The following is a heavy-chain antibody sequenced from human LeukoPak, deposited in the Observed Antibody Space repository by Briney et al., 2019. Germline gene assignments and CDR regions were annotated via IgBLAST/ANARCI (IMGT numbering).Heavy chain of an antibody. CDR3: ARGATMMGNYFNY. CDR2: IYYSGST. J-gene: IGHJ4*02. CDR1: GGSISSSSYY. Sequence: SETLSLTCTVSGGSISSSSYYWGWIRQPPGKGLEWIGSIYYSGSTYYNPSLKSRVTISVDTSKNQFSLKLSSVTAADTALYYCARGATMMGNYFNYWGQGTLVTVSS. D-gene: IGHD5-12*01. V-gene: IGHV4-39*07.